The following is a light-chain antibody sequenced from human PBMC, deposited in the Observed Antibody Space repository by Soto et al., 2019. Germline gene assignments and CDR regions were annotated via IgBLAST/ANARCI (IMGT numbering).Light chain of an antibody. Sequence: QSVLTQPPSAAGSPGQSVTISCTGTSSDVGGYNYVSWYQQHPGKAPKDLIFDVTKRPSGVPDRFSASKSCNTASLTVSGLQAEDEADYYCSSYAGHNMRIFGPGTKLTDL. CDR3: SSYAGHNMRI. V-gene: IGLV2-8*01. CDR2: DVT. J-gene: IGLJ1*01. CDR1: SSDVGGYNY.